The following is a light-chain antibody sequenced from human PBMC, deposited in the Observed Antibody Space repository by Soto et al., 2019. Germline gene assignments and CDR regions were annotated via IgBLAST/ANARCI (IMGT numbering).Light chain of an antibody. CDR3: QAYDYSLTAFV. Sequence: QSVLTQPPSVSGTPGQRVNISCSGSSSNIGRDYVYWYQQFPGTAPKLVIFGNRNRPSGVPERFSGSKSGTSASLAITGLQAEDEADYYCQAYDYSLTAFVFGGGTKLTVL. V-gene: IGLV1-40*01. CDR2: GNR. J-gene: IGLJ3*02. CDR1: SSNIGRDY.